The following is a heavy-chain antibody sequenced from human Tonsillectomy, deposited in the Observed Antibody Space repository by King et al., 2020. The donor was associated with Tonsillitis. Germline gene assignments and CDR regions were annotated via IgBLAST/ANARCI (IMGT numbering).Heavy chain of an antibody. CDR2: ISYDGSDK. V-gene: IGHV3-30-3*01. CDR1: GFTFSSYA. CDR3: ATLDWYFDL. J-gene: IGHJ2*01. Sequence: VQLVESGGGVVQPGRSLRLSCAASGFTFSSYAMHWVRQAPGKGLEWVAVISYDGSDKYYADSLKGRFTISRDNSKNTLYLQMNSLRAEDTAVYYCATLDWYFDLWGRGTLVTVSS.